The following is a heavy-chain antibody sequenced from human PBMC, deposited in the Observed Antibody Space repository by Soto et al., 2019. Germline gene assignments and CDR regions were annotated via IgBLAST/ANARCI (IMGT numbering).Heavy chain of an antibody. D-gene: IGHD2-21*02. CDR3: AKDVISGDGFWLMDH. Sequence: HPGGSLRLSCAASGFTFSSYGMTWVRQAPGKGLESVSGIYGNGAGIQYADSVRGRFTISRDNSKNTLYLQMNSLRAEDTAVYYCAKDVISGDGFWLMDHWGQGTLVTVSS. J-gene: IGHJ4*02. CDR1: GFTFSSYG. CDR2: IYGNGAGI. V-gene: IGHV3-23*01.